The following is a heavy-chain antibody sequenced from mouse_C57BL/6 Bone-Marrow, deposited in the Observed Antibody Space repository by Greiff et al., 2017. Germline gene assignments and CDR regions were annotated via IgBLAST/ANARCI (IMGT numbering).Heavy chain of an antibody. CDR3: ARRGGHYYAMDY. CDR2: ISNGGGSP. V-gene: IGHV5-12*01. J-gene: IGHJ4*01. CDR1: GFTFRDYY. Sequence: EVQLVESGGGLVQPGGSLKLSCAASGFTFRDYYMYWVRQTPEKRLEWVAYISNGGGSPSYPATVKGRFTISRDNAKNTLYLQMSRRKSEDTAMYYCARRGGHYYAMDYWGQGTSVTVSS.